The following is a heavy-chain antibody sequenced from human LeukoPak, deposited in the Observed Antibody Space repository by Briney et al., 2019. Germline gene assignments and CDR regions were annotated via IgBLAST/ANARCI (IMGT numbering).Heavy chain of an antibody. CDR2: IYPGDSDT. J-gene: IGHJ4*02. Sequence: GESLKISCKGSGYSFTNYWIAWVRPVPGKGLEWMGIIYPGDSDTRYSSSFQGQVTISADKSISTAYLQWNSLRASDTAMYYCARRRKRGAYNYGVDYWGQGTLVTVSS. D-gene: IGHD5-18*01. CDR1: GYSFTNYW. CDR3: ARRRKRGAYNYGVDY. V-gene: IGHV5-51*01.